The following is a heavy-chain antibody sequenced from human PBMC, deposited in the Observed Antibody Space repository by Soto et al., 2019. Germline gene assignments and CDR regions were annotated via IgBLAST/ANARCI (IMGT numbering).Heavy chain of an antibody. D-gene: IGHD2-8*01. CDR2: ISGNRSSI. Sequence: GGSLRLSCVASGFTSSSNSMNWVRQAPGKGLEWVSCISGNRSSISYADSVKGRFTISRDNARNTLYLQMNSLRDEDTAVYYCARVGYCARGVCPNFDFWGQGTLVTVSS. V-gene: IGHV3-74*01. J-gene: IGHJ4*02. CDR3: ARVGYCARGVCPNFDF. CDR1: GFTSSSNS.